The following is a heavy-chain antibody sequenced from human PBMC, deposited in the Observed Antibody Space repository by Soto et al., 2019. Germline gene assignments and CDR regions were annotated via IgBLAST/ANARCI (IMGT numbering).Heavy chain of an antibody. J-gene: IGHJ4*02. CDR2: IYPGDSDT. CDR3: ARYSGSYCHYLDF. Sequence: PGESLKISCKGSGYSFASHWVAWVRQMPEKGLEWIGTIYPGDSDTKYSSAFRGHVTISADTSVSTAYLQWRSLEATDSAIYYCARYSGSYCHYLDFWGQGPLVTVSS. D-gene: IGHD1-26*01. V-gene: IGHV5-51*01. CDR1: GYSFASHW.